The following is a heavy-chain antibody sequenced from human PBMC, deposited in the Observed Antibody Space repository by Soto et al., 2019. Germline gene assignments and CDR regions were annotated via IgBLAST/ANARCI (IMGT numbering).Heavy chain of an antibody. D-gene: IGHD5-18*01. V-gene: IGHV3-64D*06. J-gene: IGHJ4*02. CDR2: ISSNGGST. CDR3: VKDGKRIQLWRNPYDY. CDR1: GFTFSSYA. Sequence: GGSLRLSCSASGFTFSSYAMHWVRQAPGKGLEYVSAISSNGGSTYYADSVKGRFTISRDNSKNTLYLQMSSLRAEDTAVYYCVKDGKRIQLWRNPYDYWGQGTLVTVSS.